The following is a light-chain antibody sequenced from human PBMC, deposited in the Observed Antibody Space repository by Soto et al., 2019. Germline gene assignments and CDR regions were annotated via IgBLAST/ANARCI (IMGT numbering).Light chain of an antibody. CDR2: GAS. V-gene: IGKV3-15*01. CDR1: QSVSSN. Sequence: EIVMTQSPGTLSVSPGERATLSCRASQSVSSNLAWYQQKPGQAPSLLIYGASTRATDIPARFSGSGCGTEFTLTISSLQSEDFALYYCQQYNNWPLTFGGGTKVELK. CDR3: QQYNNWPLT. J-gene: IGKJ4*01.